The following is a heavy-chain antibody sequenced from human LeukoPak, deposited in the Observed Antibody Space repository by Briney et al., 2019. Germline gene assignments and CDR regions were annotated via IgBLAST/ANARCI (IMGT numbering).Heavy chain of an antibody. J-gene: IGHJ4*02. V-gene: IGHV4-4*07. CDR2: IYTSGST. CDR3: ARDREGIAGAGTQYYFDY. D-gene: IGHD6-19*01. CDR1: GGSISSYY. Sequence: PSETLSLTCTVSGGSISSYYWSWIRQPAGKGLEWIGRIYTSGSTNYNPSLKSRVTMSVDTSKNQFSLKLSSVTAADTAVYYCARDREGIAGAGTQYYFDYWGQGTLVTVSS.